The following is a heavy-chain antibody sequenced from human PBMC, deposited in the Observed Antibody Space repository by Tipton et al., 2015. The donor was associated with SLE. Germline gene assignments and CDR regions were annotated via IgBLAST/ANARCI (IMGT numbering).Heavy chain of an antibody. CDR3: ARQKSSGYYFDY. V-gene: IGHV4-59*08. CDR1: GGSISSYY. Sequence: TLSLTCTVSGGSISSYYWSWIRQPPGKGLEWIGYIYYSGSTNYNPSLKSRVTISVDTSKNQFSLKLSSVTAADTAVYYCARQKSSGYYFDYWGQGTLVTVSS. D-gene: IGHD6-19*01. CDR2: IYYSGST. J-gene: IGHJ4*02.